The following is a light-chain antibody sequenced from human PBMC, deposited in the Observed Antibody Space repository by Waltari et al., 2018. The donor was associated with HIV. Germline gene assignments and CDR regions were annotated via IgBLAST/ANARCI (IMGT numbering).Light chain of an antibody. CDR3: QRFDSYPFT. CDR1: QGISSA. J-gene: IGKJ4*01. Sequence: AIQLTQSPSSLSASVGARVTITCRASQGISSALAWYQQKPGKPPKVLIYDASSLESGVPSRFSGSGSGTDFTLTISSLQPEDFATYYCQRFDSYPFTFGGGNKVEIK. V-gene: IGKV1-13*02. CDR2: DAS.